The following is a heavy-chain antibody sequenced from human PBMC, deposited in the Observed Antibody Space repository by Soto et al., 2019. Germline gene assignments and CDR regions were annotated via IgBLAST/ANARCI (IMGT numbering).Heavy chain of an antibody. J-gene: IGHJ6*02. CDR3: ARGLARWGGSYYGYYYGMDV. D-gene: IGHD1-26*01. CDR2: IIPIFGTA. Sequence: EASVKVSCKASGGTFSSYAISWVRQAPGQGLEWMGGIIPIFGTANYAQKFQGRVTITADKSTSTAYMELSSLRSEDTAVYYCARGLARWGGSYYGYYYGMDVWGQGTTVTVSS. V-gene: IGHV1-69*06. CDR1: GGTFSSYA.